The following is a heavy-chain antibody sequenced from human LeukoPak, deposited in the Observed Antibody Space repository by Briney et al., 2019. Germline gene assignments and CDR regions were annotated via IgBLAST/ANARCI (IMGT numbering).Heavy chain of an antibody. CDR2: INGGGIIT. D-gene: IGHD1-26*01. CDR1: GFTFTRYA. J-gene: IGHJ4*02. Sequence: PGGSLRLSCAASGFTFTRYAMTWVRQAPGKRLEWVSAINGGGIITYYADSVSGRFTISRDNSKNTLYLQMNSLRAEGTAVYFCAKDDGRTYYLDFWGQGTLVTVSS. CDR3: AKDDGRTYYLDF. V-gene: IGHV3-23*01.